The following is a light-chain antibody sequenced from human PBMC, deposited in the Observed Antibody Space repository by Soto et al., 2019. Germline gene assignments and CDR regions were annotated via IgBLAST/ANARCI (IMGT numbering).Light chain of an antibody. CDR3: QQYNNWPRT. CDR2: DTS. Sequence: EMVMAQSPATLSVSRGERATLSCRASQSVSSKLAWYQQKPGQAPRLLIYDTSTRATGIPARFSGSGSGTEFTLTISSLQSEDFAVYYCQQYNNWPRTFGQGTKVDI. V-gene: IGKV3-15*01. J-gene: IGKJ1*01. CDR1: QSVSSK.